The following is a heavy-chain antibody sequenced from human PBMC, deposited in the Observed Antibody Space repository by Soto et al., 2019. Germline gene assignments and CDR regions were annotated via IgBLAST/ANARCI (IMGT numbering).Heavy chain of an antibody. Sequence: TGGSLRLSCAASGFTFSSYEMNWVRQAPGKGLEWVSYISSSGSTIYYADSVKGRFTISRDNAKNSLYLQMNSLRAEDTAVYYCARGVGYCSSTSCSNFDYWGQGTLVTVSS. CDR3: ARGVGYCSSTSCSNFDY. V-gene: IGHV3-48*03. CDR1: GFTFSSYE. D-gene: IGHD2-2*01. J-gene: IGHJ4*02. CDR2: ISSSGSTI.